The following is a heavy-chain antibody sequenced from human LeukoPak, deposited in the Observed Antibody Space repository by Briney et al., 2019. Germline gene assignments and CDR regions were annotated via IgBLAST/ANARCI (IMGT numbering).Heavy chain of an antibody. CDR3: ARSSYDSSGKLDY. CDR2: ISYGGDSI. Sequence: PGGSLRISCAASGFTFSSFEMNWVRQAPGKGLEWLSTISYGGDSIHYADSVQGRFTVFRDNAKISLSLQMNSLRAEDTAVYYCARSSYDSSGKLDYWGQGTLVTVSS. CDR1: GFTFSSFE. V-gene: IGHV3-48*03. D-gene: IGHD3-22*01. J-gene: IGHJ4*02.